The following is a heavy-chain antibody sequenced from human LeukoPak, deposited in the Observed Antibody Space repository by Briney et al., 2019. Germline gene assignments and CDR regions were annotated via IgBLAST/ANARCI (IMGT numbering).Heavy chain of an antibody. V-gene: IGHV4-4*02. CDR2: IHHSGST. J-gene: IGHJ4*02. Sequence: KTGGSLRLSCAASGFIFSNYVMTWVRQPPGKGLEWVGEIHHSGSTNSSPSLKSRVTISVDKSKNQFSLRLNSVTAADTAVYYCAREFVQGSSLPYFDYWGQGTLVTVSS. CDR3: AREFVQGSSLPYFDY. CDR1: GFIFSNYV. D-gene: IGHD1-26*01.